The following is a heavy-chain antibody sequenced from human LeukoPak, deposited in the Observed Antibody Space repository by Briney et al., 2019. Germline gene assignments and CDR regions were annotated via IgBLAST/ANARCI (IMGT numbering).Heavy chain of an antibody. CDR2: IIPIFGTA. Sequence: ASVKVSCKASGGTFSSYAISWVRQAPGQGLEWMGGIIPIFGTANYAQKFQGRVTITADESTSTAYMELSSLRSEDTAVYYCARGEYYDILTGYYLLGWFDPWGQGTLVTVSS. V-gene: IGHV1-69*13. J-gene: IGHJ5*02. CDR1: GGTFSSYA. D-gene: IGHD3-9*01. CDR3: ARGEYYDILTGYYLLGWFDP.